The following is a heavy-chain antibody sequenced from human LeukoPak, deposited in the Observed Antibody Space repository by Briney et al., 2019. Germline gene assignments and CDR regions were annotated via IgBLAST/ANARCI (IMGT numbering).Heavy chain of an antibody. V-gene: IGHV1-2*02. CDR3: SVIAATGT. CDR1: GYTFTGYY. CDR2: INPNSGGT. J-gene: IGHJ5*02. D-gene: IGHD6-13*01. Sequence: ASVKVSCKASGYTFTGYYMHWLRQAPAQGLQWMGWINPNSGGTNYAQKFQGRVNMTRDTSISTAYMELSSLRSDDTAVYYCSVIAATGTWGQGTLVTVSS.